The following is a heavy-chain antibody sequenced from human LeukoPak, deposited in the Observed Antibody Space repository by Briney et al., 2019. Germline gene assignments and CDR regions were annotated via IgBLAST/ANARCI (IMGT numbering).Heavy chain of an antibody. CDR1: GFTFSSYG. D-gene: IGHD1-1*01. CDR2: IRYDGSNK. CDR3: ANNWNMDC. V-gene: IGHV3-30*02. J-gene: IGHJ4*02. Sequence: PGGSLRLSCAATGFTFSSYGMHWVRQAPGKGLEWVAFIRYDGSNKYYADSVKGRFTISRDNSENTVYLQMNSLRADDTAVYYCANNWNMDCWGQGTLVIVSS.